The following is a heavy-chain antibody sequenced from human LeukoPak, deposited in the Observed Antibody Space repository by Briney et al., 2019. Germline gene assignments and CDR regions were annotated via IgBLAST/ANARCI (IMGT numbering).Heavy chain of an antibody. J-gene: IGHJ4*02. V-gene: IGHV3-21*01. CDR3: SRDRHCIGSTCYGL. D-gene: IGHD2-2*01. CDR1: GLTFSTYT. CDR2: ISSSSSYL. Sequence: GGSLRLSCAASGLTFSTYTMNWVRQAPGKGLEWVSSISSSSSYLYYADSVKGRFTISRANAKNSLYLEMNSLRAEDTAVYYCSRDRHCIGSTCYGLWGQGTRVTVSS.